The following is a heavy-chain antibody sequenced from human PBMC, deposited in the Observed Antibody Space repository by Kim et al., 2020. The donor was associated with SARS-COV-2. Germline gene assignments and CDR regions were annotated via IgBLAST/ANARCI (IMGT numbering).Heavy chain of an antibody. Sequence: GGSLRLSCAASGFTFSNYGIHWVRQAPGKGLEWVAVIIYNGSNKYYADSVKGRFTISRDNSKNTLYLQMNSLRAEDTAVYYCAREELHCSGGSCYLYWYFDLWGRGTLVTVSS. V-gene: IGHV3-30*03. CDR3: AREELHCSGGSCYLYWYFDL. J-gene: IGHJ2*01. CDR1: GFTFSNYG. CDR2: IIYNGSNK. D-gene: IGHD2-15*01.